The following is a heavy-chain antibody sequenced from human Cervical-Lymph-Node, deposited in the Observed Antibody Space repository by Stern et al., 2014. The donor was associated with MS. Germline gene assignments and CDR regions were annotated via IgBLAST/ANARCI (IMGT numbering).Heavy chain of an antibody. Sequence: QVTLRESGPTLVKPTQTLTLTCTFSGFSLSTSGVGVGWIRQPPGKALEWLGLFYWDGDKRYSPSLKSRLPITKDTSKNQVVLTMTNMDPVDTATYYFAHVTTVTQYFKHWGQGTLVTVSS. D-gene: IGHD4-17*01. J-gene: IGHJ1*01. V-gene: IGHV2-5*02. CDR3: AHVTTVTQYFKH. CDR1: GFSLSTSGVG. CDR2: FYWDGDK.